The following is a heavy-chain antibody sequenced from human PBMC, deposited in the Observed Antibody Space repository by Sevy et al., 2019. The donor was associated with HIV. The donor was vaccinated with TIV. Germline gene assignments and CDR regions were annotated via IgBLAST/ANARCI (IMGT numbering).Heavy chain of an antibody. J-gene: IGHJ5*02. CDR2: ISSSGNTI. CDR1: GFTFSHYY. D-gene: IGHD3-3*01. CDR3: ARDPTYYDFWSGYYTGWFDP. V-gene: IGHV3-11*01. Sequence: GGSLRLSCAASGFTFSHYYKSWIRQAPGKGLEWVSYISSSGNTIYYTDSVKGRFTISRDNAKNSLYLQMDSLRAEDTAVYYCARDPTYYDFWSGYYTGWFDPWGQGTLVTVSS.